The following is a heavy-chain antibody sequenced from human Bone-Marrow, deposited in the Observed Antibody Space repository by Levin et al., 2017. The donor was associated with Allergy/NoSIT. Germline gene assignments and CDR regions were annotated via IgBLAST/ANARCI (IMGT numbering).Heavy chain of an antibody. D-gene: IGHD3-16*01. V-gene: IGHV1-69*04. CDR3: AREGPGGEQLVAGWFDP. CDR2: IIPILGIA. CDR1: GGTFSSYT. J-gene: IGHJ5*02. Sequence: ASVKVSCKASGGTFSSYTISWVRQAPGQGLEWMGRIIPILGIANYAQKFQGRVTITADKSTSTAYMELSSLRSEDTAVYYCAREGPGGEQLVAGWFDPWGQGTLVTVSS.